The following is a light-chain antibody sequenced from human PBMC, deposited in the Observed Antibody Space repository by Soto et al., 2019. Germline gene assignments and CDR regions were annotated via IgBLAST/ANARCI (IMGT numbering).Light chain of an antibody. Sequence: QPVLTQSPSASAFLGASVKLTCTLSSGHSSYAIAWHQQQPEKGPRYLMKLNSDGSHSKGDGIPDRFSGSSSGAERYLTISRLQSEDEADYYCQTWGTGIPWVFGGGTKLTVL. CDR2: LNSDGSH. CDR3: QTWGTGIPWV. J-gene: IGLJ3*02. CDR1: SGHSSYA. V-gene: IGLV4-69*01.